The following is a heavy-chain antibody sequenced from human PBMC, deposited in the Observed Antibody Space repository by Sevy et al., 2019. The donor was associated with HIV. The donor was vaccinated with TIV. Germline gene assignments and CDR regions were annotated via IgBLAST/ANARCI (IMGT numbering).Heavy chain of an antibody. CDR1: GYTFTSYG. Sequence: ASVKVSCMPSGYTFTSYGISWVRQAPGQGLEWMGWICAYNGNTNYAQKLQGRLTMTTDTSTSTAYMELRSLRSDDTAVYYCARDNDWNYSYFDYWGQGTLVTVSS. D-gene: IGHD1-7*01. V-gene: IGHV1-18*01. CDR2: ICAYNGNT. J-gene: IGHJ4*02. CDR3: ARDNDWNYSYFDY.